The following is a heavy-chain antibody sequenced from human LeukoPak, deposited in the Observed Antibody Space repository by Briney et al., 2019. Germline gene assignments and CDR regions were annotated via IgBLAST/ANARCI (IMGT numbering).Heavy chain of an antibody. D-gene: IGHD5-12*01. V-gene: IGHV4-59*08. CDR1: GGSISSYY. J-gene: IGHJ4*02. Sequence: SETLSLTCTVSGGSISSYYWSWIRQPPGEGLEWIGYIYYSGSTNYNPSLKSRVTISVDTSKNQFSLKLSSVTAADTAVYYCARYSGYDSTVDYWGQGTLVTVSS. CDR2: IYYSGST. CDR3: ARYSGYDSTVDY.